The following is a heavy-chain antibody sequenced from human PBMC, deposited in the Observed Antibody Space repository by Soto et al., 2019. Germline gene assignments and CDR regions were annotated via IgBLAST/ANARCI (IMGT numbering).Heavy chain of an antibody. CDR1: GGSIGSSNW. Sequence: SETLSLTCAVSGGSIGSSNWWSWVRQPPGKGLEWIGEIYHSGSTNYNPSLKSRVTISVDKSKNQFSLKLSSVTAADTAVYYCARDSPSIVVVQAAIKAPHYYYGMDVWGQGTTVTVYS. CDR2: IYHSGST. V-gene: IGHV4-4*02. CDR3: ARDSPSIVVVQAAIKAPHYYYGMDV. D-gene: IGHD2-2*02. J-gene: IGHJ6*02.